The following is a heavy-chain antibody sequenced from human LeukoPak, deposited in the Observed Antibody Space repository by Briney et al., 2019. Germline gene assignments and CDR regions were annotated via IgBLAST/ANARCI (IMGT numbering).Heavy chain of an antibody. D-gene: IGHD5-24*01. J-gene: IGHJ4*02. CDR2: IYPGDSDT. CDR3: ARINVGDGYIFDY. V-gene: IGHV5-51*01. CDR1: GYSFASYW. Sequence: GESLKISCKGSGYSFASYWIAWVRQMPGKGLEWMGIIYPGDSDTTYSPSFQGQVTISADKSISTAYLQWSSLKASDTAMYYCARINVGDGYIFDYWGQGTLVTVSS.